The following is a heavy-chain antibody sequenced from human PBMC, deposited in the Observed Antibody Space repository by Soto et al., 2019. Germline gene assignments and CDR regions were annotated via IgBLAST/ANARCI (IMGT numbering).Heavy chain of an antibody. CDR2: IWYDGSNK. CDR1: GFTFSSYG. V-gene: IGHV3-33*01. Sequence: PGGSLGLSCAASGFTFSSYGMHWVRQAPGKGLEWVAVIWYDGSNKYYADSVKGRFTISRDNSKNTLYLQMNSLRAEDTAVYYCARRVPAAIRDYYYYGMDAWGQGTTVTVSS. CDR3: ARRVPAAIRDYYYYGMDA. J-gene: IGHJ6*02. D-gene: IGHD2-2*01.